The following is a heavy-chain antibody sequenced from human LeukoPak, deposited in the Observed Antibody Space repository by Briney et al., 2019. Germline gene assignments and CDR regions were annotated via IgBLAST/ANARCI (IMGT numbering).Heavy chain of an antibody. CDR1: GGSISSYY. Sequence: SETLSLTCTVSGGSISSYYWSWIRQPARKGLEWIGRIYTSGSTNYNPSLKSRVTMSVDTSKNQFSLKLSSVTAADTAVYYCARDWFFHTPGYEVAAAAWGQGTLVTVSS. V-gene: IGHV4-4*07. CDR3: ARDWFFHTPGYEVAAAA. CDR2: IYTSGST. J-gene: IGHJ5*02. D-gene: IGHD6-13*01.